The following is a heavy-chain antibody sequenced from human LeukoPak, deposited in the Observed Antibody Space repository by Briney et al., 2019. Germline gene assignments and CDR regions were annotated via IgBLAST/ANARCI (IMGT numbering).Heavy chain of an antibody. Sequence: ASVKVSCKASGYTFTGYYMHWVRQAPGQGLEWMGWINPNSGGTNYAQKFQGRVTMTRDTSISTAYMELSRLRSDDTAVYYCARGLTWDIVVVPAAREDWIDPWGQGTLVTVSS. J-gene: IGHJ5*02. CDR2: INPNSGGT. D-gene: IGHD2-2*01. CDR1: GYTFTGYY. CDR3: ARGLTWDIVVVPAAREDWIDP. V-gene: IGHV1-2*02.